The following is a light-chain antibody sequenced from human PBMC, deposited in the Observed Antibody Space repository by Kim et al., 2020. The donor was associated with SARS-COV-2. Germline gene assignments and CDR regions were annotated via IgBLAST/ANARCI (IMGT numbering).Light chain of an antibody. CDR2: DVS. CDR3: SSYTSSSTLWV. CDR1: SSDVGGYNY. V-gene: IGLV2-14*01. J-gene: IGLJ3*02. Sequence: QSALTQPASVSGSPGQSITISCTGTSSDVGGYNYVSWYQQHPGKAPKLMIYDVSKRPSGVSNRFSGSKSGNTASLTISGLQAEDEADYYCSSYTSSSTLWVFGGGIQLIVL.